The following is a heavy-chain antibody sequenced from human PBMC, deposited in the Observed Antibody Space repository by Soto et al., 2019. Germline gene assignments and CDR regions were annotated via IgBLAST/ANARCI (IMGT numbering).Heavy chain of an antibody. J-gene: IGHJ4*02. CDR3: ARFDYSNYYFDY. V-gene: IGHV4-39*01. CDR1: GGSFSSGTYF. CDR2: IYYSGST. D-gene: IGHD4-4*01. Sequence: QLQLQESGPGLVKPSETLSLTCTVSGGSFSSGTYFWGWIRQPPGKGLEWIGNIYYSGSTNYNPSLKSRVTISVDTSKNQFSLKLSSVTAADTAVYYCARFDYSNYYFDYWGQGTLVTVSS.